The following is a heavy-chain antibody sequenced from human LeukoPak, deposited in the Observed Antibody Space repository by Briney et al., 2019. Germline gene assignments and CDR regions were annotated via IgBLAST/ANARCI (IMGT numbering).Heavy chain of an antibody. CDR1: GSTFTGYY. V-gene: IGHV1-2*02. CDR2: INPNSGGT. Sequence: ASVKVSCKASGSTFTGYYMHWVRQAPGQGLEWMGWINPNSGGTNYAQKFQGRVTMTRDTYISTAYVELSRLRSDDTAVYYCAREDQYGPRNFDYWGQGTLVTVSS. J-gene: IGHJ4*02. D-gene: IGHD3-10*01. CDR3: AREDQYGPRNFDY.